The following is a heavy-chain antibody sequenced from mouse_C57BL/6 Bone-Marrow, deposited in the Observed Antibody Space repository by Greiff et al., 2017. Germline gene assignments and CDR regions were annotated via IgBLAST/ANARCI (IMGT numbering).Heavy chain of an antibody. Sequence: EVKLMESGGGLVQPKGSLKLSCAASGFSFNTYAMNWVRQAPGKGLEWVARIRSKSNNYATYYADSVKDRFTISSDDSESMLYLQMNNLKTEDTAMYYCVRHDYYGRYFDVWGTGTTVTVSS. J-gene: IGHJ1*03. CDR2: IRSKSNNYAT. CDR1: GFSFNTYA. CDR3: VRHDYYGRYFDV. V-gene: IGHV10-1*01. D-gene: IGHD1-2*01.